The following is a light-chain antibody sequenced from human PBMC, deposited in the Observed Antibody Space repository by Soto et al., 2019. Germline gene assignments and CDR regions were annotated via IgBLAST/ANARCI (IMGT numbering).Light chain of an antibody. V-gene: IGKV1-5*03. Sequence: DIQMTQSPSTLSASVGDRVTITCRASQSISSWLAWYQQKPGTAPKLLIYAASTLVTGVPSRFSGSRSGTEFTLTITSLQTDDFATYYCQQYITYSTFGQGTKVDIK. J-gene: IGKJ1*01. CDR2: AAS. CDR3: QQYITYST. CDR1: QSISSW.